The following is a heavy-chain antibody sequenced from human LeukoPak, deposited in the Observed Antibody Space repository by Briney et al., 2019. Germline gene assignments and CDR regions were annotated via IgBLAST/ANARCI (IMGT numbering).Heavy chain of an antibody. CDR1: GGSISSGDYY. CDR3: ARVIGYDQLDY. CDR2: IHYSGST. J-gene: IGHJ4*02. Sequence: SETLSLTCSVSGGSISSGDYYWSWIRQHPGKGLEWIGYIHYSGSTYYNPTLKSRVSISVSTSKNRFSLQLSSVTAADTAVYYCARVIGYDQLDYWGQGTLVTVSS. V-gene: IGHV4-31*03. D-gene: IGHD5-12*01.